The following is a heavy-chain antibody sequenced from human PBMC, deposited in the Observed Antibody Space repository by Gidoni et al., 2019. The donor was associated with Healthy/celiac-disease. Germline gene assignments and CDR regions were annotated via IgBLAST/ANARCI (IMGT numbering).Heavy chain of an antibody. CDR2: IYYSGST. Sequence: QVQLQESGPGLVKPSETLSLTCTVSGGSVSSGSYYWSWIRQPPGKGLEWIGYIYYSGSTNYNPSLKSRVTISVDTSKNQFSLKLSSVTAADTAVYYCARDLGYCSGGSCPNWYFDLWGRGTLVTVSS. D-gene: IGHD2-15*01. J-gene: IGHJ2*01. CDR1: GGSVSSGSYY. CDR3: ARDLGYCSGGSCPNWYFDL. V-gene: IGHV4-61*01.